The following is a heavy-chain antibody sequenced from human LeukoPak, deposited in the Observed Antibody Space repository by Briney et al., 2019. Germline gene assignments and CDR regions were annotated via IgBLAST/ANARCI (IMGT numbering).Heavy chain of an antibody. CDR3: AKDFRKAVAGRVFDY. CDR2: IRYDGSNK. Sequence: PGGSLRLSCAASGFTFSSYGMHWVRQAPGKGLEWVAFIRYDGSNKYYADSVKGRFTISRDHSKNTLYLQMNSLRAEDTAVYYCAKDFRKAVAGRVFDYWGQGTLVTVSS. V-gene: IGHV3-30*02. J-gene: IGHJ4*02. CDR1: GFTFSSYG. D-gene: IGHD6-19*01.